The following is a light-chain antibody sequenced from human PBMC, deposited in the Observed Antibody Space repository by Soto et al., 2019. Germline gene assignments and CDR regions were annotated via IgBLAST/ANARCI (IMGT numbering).Light chain of an antibody. J-gene: IGKJ1*01. CDR2: GAS. Sequence: EIVLTQSPAXLSVSPGERATXSXRASQSIDTYLAWYQQKPGQAPRPLIYGASNRATGIPARFSGSGSGTDFTLTINRLEPEDFAVYYCQQYDSSPRTFGQGTKVE. V-gene: IGKV3-20*01. CDR3: QQYDSSPRT. CDR1: QSIDTY.